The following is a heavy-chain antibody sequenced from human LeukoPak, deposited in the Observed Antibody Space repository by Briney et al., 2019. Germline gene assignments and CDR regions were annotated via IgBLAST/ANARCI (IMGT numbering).Heavy chain of an antibody. D-gene: IGHD2-8*01. CDR2: IQYDGSNE. CDR3: AKDRCSNGIGCYYYYMDV. Sequence: TGGSLRLSCAASGFTFDDYGMHWVRQAPGKGLEGVAYIQYDGSNEQYADSVKGRFSISRDSSKNILYLQMNSLRAEDTAVYYCAKDRCSNGIGCYYYYMDVWGKGTTVTISS. CDR1: GFTFDDYG. V-gene: IGHV3-30*02. J-gene: IGHJ6*03.